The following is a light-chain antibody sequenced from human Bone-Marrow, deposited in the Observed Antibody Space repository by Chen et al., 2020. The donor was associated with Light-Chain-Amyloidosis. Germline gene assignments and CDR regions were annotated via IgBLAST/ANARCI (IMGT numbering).Light chain of an antibody. J-gene: IGLJ2*01. CDR2: RDT. Sequence: SYELPQPPSVSVSPGQTARITCSGEDLPTKYAYWYQQKPGQAPVLVIHRDTERPSGISERFSGSSSGTTATLTISGVQAEDEADYPCQSADSSGTYEVIFGGGTKLTVL. CDR3: QSADSSGTYEVI. CDR1: DLPTKY. V-gene: IGLV3-25*03.